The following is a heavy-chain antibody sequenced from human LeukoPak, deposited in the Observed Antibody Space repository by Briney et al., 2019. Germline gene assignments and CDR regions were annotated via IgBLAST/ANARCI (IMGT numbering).Heavy chain of an antibody. CDR2: IYHSGST. J-gene: IGHJ4*02. V-gene: IGHV4-38-2*02. CDR3: ARDKGNSGSYPPSDY. Sequence: SETLSLTCTVSGYSISSGYYWGWIRQPPGKGLEWIGSIYHSGSTYYNPSLKSRVTISVDTSKNQFSLKLSSVTAADTAVYYCARDKGNSGSYPPSDYWGQGTLVTVSS. CDR1: GYSISSGYY. D-gene: IGHD1-26*01.